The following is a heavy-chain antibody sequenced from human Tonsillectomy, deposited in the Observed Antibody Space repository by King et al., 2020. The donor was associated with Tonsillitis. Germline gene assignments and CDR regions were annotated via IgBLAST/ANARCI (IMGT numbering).Heavy chain of an antibody. D-gene: IGHD5-24*01. CDR3: ARQGVEMATSPSFDY. Sequence: VQLVESGAEVKKPGESLKISCKGSGYSFTSYWIGWVRQMPGKGLEWMGIIYPGDSDTRYSPSFQGQVTISDDKSISTAYLQWSSLKASDTAMYYCARQGVEMATSPSFDYWGQGTLVTVSS. J-gene: IGHJ4*02. CDR2: IYPGDSDT. V-gene: IGHV5-51*01. CDR1: GYSFTSYW.